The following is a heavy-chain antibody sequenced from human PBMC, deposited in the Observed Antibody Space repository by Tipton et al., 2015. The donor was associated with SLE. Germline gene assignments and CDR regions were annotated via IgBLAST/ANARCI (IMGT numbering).Heavy chain of an antibody. V-gene: IGHV4-34*12. CDR3: ARDRRGPNYDFLSGYYSGALDI. CDR2: IIHSGVT. Sequence: TLSLTCAVYGESFSGYFWSWIRQPPGKGLEWIGEIIHSGVTNYNPSLKSRVTISVDTSKNQFSLKLSSVTAADTAVYYCARDRRGPNYDFLSGYYSGALDIWGQGTMVTVSS. CDR1: GESFSGYF. J-gene: IGHJ3*02. D-gene: IGHD3-3*01.